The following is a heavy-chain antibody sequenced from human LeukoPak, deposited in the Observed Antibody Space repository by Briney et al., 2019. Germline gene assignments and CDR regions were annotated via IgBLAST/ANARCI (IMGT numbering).Heavy chain of an antibody. J-gene: IGHJ4*02. Sequence: ASVKVSCKASGYTFTGYYMHWVRQAPGQGLEWMGWINPNSGGTNYAQKFQGRVTMTRDTSISTAYMELSRLRSDDTAVHYCARVLSRRDYFDYWGQGTLVTVSS. V-gene: IGHV1-2*02. CDR1: GYTFTGYY. CDR3: ARVLSRRDYFDY. CDR2: INPNSGGT.